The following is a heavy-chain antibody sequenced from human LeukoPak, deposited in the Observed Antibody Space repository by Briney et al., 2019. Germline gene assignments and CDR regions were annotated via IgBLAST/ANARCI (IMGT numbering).Heavy chain of an antibody. J-gene: IGHJ4*02. D-gene: IGHD5-18*01. CDR1: GFTFSSYW. CDR2: IKQDGSGK. V-gene: IGHV3-7*01. CDR3: AREGIQLWYKDFDY. Sequence: PGGSLRLSCAASGFTFSSYWMSWVRQAPGKGLEWVANIKQDGSGKYYVDSVKGRFTISRDNAKNSLYLQMNSLRAEDTAVYYCAREGIQLWYKDFDYWGQGTLVTVSS.